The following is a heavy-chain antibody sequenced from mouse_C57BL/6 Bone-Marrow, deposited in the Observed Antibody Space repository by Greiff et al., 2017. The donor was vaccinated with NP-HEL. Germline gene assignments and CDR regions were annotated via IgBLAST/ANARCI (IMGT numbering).Heavy chain of an antibody. V-gene: IGHV3-6*01. CDR3: ATGLAWFAY. CDR2: ISYDGSN. D-gene: IGHD6-1*01. J-gene: IGHJ3*01. Sequence: EVKLQESGPGLVKPSQSLSLTCSVTGYSITSGYYWNWIRQFPGNKLEWMGYISYDGSNNYNPSLKNRISITRDTSKNQCFLKLNSVTTEDTATYYCATGLAWFAYWGQGTLVTVSA. CDR1: GYSITSGYY.